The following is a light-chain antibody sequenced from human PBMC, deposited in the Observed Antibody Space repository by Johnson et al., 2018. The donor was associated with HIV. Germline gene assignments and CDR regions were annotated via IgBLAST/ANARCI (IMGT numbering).Light chain of an antibody. V-gene: IGLV1-51*02. J-gene: IGLJ1*01. CDR2: ENN. CDR1: SSNIGNNY. Sequence: QSVLTQPPSVSAAPGQKVTIFCSGSSSNIGNNYVSWYQQLPGTAPKLLIYENNKRPSGIPDRFSGSKSGTSATLDITGLQTGAEDDYYCGTWDSSLSAGGVFGTGTKGTVL. CDR3: GTWDSSLSAGGV.